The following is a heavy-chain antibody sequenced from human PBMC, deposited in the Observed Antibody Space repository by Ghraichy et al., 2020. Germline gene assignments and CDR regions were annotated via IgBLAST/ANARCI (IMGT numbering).Heavy chain of an antibody. V-gene: IGHV4-34*01. J-gene: IGHJ6*03. CDR2: INHSGST. Sequence: SETLSLTCAVYGGSFSGYYWSWIRQPPGKGLEWIGEINHSGSTNYNPSLKSRVTISVDTSKNQFSLKLSSVTAADTAVYYCARNPTIIAAAGKGRFGYYYMDVWGKGTTVTVSS. CDR1: GGSFSGYY. D-gene: IGHD6-13*01. CDR3: ARNPTIIAAAGKGRFGYYYMDV.